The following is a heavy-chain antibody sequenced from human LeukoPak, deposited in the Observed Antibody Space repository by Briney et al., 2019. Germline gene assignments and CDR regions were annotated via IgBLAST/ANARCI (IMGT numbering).Heavy chain of an antibody. CDR1: GYTFTGYY. J-gene: IGHJ3*02. D-gene: IGHD6-13*01. V-gene: IGHV1-2*02. CDR2: INPNSGGT. CDR3: ARGERVGQQLDAFDI. Sequence: GASVKVSCKASGYTFTGYYMHWVRQAPGQGLEWMGWINPNSGGTNSAQKFQGRVTMTRDTSISTAYMELSRLTSDDTAVYYCARGERVGQQLDAFDIWGQGTMSTVSS.